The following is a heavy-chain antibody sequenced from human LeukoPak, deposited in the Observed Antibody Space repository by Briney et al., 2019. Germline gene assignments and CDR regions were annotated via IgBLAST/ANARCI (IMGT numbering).Heavy chain of an antibody. CDR3: ARGDCSGGSCYLSLTAIDY. Sequence: GGSLRLSCAASGFTFSSYSMNWVRQAPGKGLEWVSYISASSNTIYYADSVKGRFAISRDNAKNSLYLQMNSLRAEDTAVYYCARGDCSGGSCYLSLTAIDYWGQGTLVTVSS. CDR1: GFTFSSYS. CDR2: ISASSNTI. V-gene: IGHV3-48*01. D-gene: IGHD2-15*01. J-gene: IGHJ4*02.